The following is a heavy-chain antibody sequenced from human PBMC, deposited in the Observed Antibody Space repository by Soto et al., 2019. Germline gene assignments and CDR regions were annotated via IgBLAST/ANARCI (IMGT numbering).Heavy chain of an antibody. V-gene: IGHV1-18*04. D-gene: IGHD5-12*01. CDR3: ARDSKWLIINGNWFDS. CDR2: ISGSNGAT. J-gene: IGHJ5*01. Sequence: ASVKVSCKFSGYNFINYGMTWVRQAPGQGLEWMGWISGSNGATKYAQRFQARVTLTTDTSTNTAYMELRSLRLDDTAVYYCARDSKWLIINGNWFDSWGQGTRVTVSS. CDR1: GYNFINYG.